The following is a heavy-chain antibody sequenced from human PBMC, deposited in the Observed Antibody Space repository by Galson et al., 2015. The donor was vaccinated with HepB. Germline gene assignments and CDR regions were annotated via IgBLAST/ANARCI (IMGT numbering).Heavy chain of an antibody. J-gene: IGHJ4*02. CDR2: ISSSSSSI. Sequence: LRLSCAASGFNFNNYSMNWVRQAPGKGLEWVSYISSSSSSIYYADSVRGRFTISRDNAKNSLYLQMNSLRAEDTAVYYCARPLFSDYDFFGFWGQGTLVTVSS. CDR3: ARPLFSDYDFFGF. CDR1: GFNFNNYS. V-gene: IGHV3-48*01. D-gene: IGHD5-12*01.